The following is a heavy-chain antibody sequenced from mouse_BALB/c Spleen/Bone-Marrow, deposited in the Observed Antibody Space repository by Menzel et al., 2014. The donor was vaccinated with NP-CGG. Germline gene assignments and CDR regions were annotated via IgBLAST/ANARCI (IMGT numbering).Heavy chain of an antibody. J-gene: IGHJ4*01. D-gene: IGHD2-3*01. V-gene: IGHV14-3*02. Sequence: EVQLQQSGAELVKPGASVKLSCTASGFNIKDTYMHWVKQRPEQCLEWIGRIDPANGNTKYDPKFQGKATITADTSSNTAYLQLSSLTSEDTAVYYCARNGYYVYYYAMDYWGQGTSVTVSS. CDR1: GFNIKDTY. CDR2: IDPANGNT. CDR3: ARNGYYVYYYAMDY.